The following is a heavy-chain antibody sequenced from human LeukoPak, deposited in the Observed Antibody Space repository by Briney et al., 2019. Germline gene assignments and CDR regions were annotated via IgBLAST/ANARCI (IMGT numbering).Heavy chain of an antibody. CDR2: ISYDGSNK. CDR1: GFTFSSYW. V-gene: IGHV3-30-3*01. D-gene: IGHD2-15*01. J-gene: IGHJ4*02. Sequence: AGGSLRLSCAASGFTFSSYWMSWVRQAPGKGLEWVAVISYDGSNKYYVDSVKGRFTISRDNSKNTLYLQMNSLRAEDTAVYYCARVPLGYCSGDSCYDLDYWGQGTLVTVSS. CDR3: ARVPLGYCSGDSCYDLDY.